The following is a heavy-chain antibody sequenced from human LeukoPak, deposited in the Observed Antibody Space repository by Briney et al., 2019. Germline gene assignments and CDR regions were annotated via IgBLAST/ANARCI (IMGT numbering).Heavy chain of an antibody. Sequence: GGSLRLSCAVSKFTFSKYWMSWVRQAPGKGLEWVANIKQDGSEKSYADSVRGRFTISRDNAKNSLYLQMNSLRAEGTAVYYCAKDFNGGNFDYWGQGTLVTVSS. CDR3: AKDFNGGNFDY. CDR1: KFTFSKYW. CDR2: IKQDGSEK. V-gene: IGHV3-7*01. D-gene: IGHD4-23*01. J-gene: IGHJ4*02.